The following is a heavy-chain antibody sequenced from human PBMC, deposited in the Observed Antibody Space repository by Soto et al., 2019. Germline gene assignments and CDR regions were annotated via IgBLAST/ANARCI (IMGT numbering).Heavy chain of an antibody. J-gene: IGHJ3*02. D-gene: IGHD1-20*01. CDR3: ARADKWKDVDAFDI. CDR2: MNPNSGNT. V-gene: IGHV1-8*01. Sequence: ASVKVSCKASGYTFTSYDINWVRQATGQGLEWMGWMNPNSGNTGYAQKFQGRVTMTRNTSISTAYMELSSLRSEDTAVYYCARADKWKDVDAFDIWRQLKMVPVSS. CDR1: GYTFTSYD.